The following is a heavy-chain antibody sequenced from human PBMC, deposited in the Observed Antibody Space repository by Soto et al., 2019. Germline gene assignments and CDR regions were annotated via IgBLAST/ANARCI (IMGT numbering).Heavy chain of an antibody. J-gene: IGHJ3*02. CDR3: ARHLIPRQWLAEGWVFDS. Sequence: GESLKISCKGSGYSFTSYWISWVRQMPGKGLEWMGRIDPSDSYTNYSPSFQGHVTISADKSISTAYLQWSSLKASDTAMYYCARHLIPRQWLAEGWVFDSWGQGTMVPVAS. D-gene: IGHD6-19*01. CDR1: GYSFTSYW. CDR2: IDPSDSYT. V-gene: IGHV5-10-1*01.